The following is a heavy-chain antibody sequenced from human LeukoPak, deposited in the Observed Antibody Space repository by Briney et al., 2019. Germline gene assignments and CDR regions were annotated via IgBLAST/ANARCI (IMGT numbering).Heavy chain of an antibody. Sequence: PGGSLRLSCAASGFTFSSYGMHWVRQAPGKGLEWVSILYSAGVAYYADSVKGRFTISRDDSKNTLYLQMNSLRAEDTAVYYCAKDRVGAILYFDSWGQGTLVTVSS. D-gene: IGHD1-26*01. V-gene: IGHV3-NL1*01. CDR1: GFTFSSYG. CDR2: LYSAGVA. J-gene: IGHJ4*02. CDR3: AKDRVGAILYFDS.